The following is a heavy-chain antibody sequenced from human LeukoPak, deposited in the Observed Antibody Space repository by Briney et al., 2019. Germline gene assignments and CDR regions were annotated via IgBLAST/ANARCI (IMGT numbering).Heavy chain of an antibody. CDR1: GYTFTSYG. CDR3: ARDRGIAAAGTSGD. CDR2: ISAYNGNT. D-gene: IGHD6-13*01. Sequence: ASVTVSFKASGYTFTSYGISWVRQAPGQGLEWMGWISAYNGNTNYAQKLQGRVTMTTDTSTSTAYMELRSLRSDDTAVYYCARDRGIAAAGTSGDWGQGTLVTVSS. J-gene: IGHJ4*02. V-gene: IGHV1-18*01.